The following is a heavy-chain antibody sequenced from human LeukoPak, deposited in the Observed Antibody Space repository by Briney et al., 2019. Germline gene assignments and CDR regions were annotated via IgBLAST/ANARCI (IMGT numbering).Heavy chain of an antibody. D-gene: IGHD4-23*01. CDR3: ARRGYGGKRANWFDP. J-gene: IGHJ5*02. V-gene: IGHV5-51*01. CDR1: GYXFTSYW. CDR2: IYPGDSDT. Sequence: GESLKISCNGSGYXFTSYWIGWVRQMPGKGLEWMGIIYPGDSDTRYSPSFQGQVTISADKSISTAYLQWSSLKASDTAMYYCARRGYGGKRANWFDPWGQGTLVTVSS.